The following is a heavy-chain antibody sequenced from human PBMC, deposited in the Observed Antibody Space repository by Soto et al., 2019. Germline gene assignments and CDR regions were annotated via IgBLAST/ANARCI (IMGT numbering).Heavy chain of an antibody. D-gene: IGHD1-1*01. CDR2: IKSKTDGGTT. CDR3: TTDLQVASWAAFDI. Sequence: GGSLRLSCAASGFTFSNAWMNWVRQAPGKGLEWVGRIKSKTDGGTTDYAAPVKGRFTISRDDSKNTLYLQMNSLKTEDTAVYYCTTDLQVASWAAFDIWGQGTMVTVSS. J-gene: IGHJ3*02. CDR1: GFTFSNAW. V-gene: IGHV3-15*07.